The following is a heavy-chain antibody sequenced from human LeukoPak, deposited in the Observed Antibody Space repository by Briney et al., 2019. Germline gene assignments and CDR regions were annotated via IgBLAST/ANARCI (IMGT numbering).Heavy chain of an antibody. J-gene: IGHJ5*02. CDR1: GYSIDSGYY. D-gene: IGHD2-21*02. CDR2: MYHSGST. CDR3: ARERVWRYCGGDSCGWFDP. V-gene: IGHV4-38-2*02. Sequence: SETLSLTCSVSGYSIDSGYYWGWIRQPPGKELEWIGSMYHSGSTYYKPSLESRVTISVDTSKNQFSLKLSSVTAADTAVYYCARERVWRYCGGDSCGWFDPWGQGTLVTVSS.